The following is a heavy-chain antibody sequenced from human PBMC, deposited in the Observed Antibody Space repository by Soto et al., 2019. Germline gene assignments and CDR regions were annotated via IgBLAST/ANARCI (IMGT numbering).Heavy chain of an antibody. CDR1: GFTFDDYN. CDR3: AKDRHRGYCSFDD. V-gene: IGHV3-9*01. D-gene: IGHD2-21*02. Sequence: EVQLVESGGGLVQPGRSLRLSCVASGFTFDDYNMHWVRQTPGKGLEWVSGVSWNSDITGYADSVKGRFTISRDNAKNSLYLQRNRLRAEDTAMYYWAKDRHRGYCSFDDLGQGTLVTVSS. CDR2: VSWNSDIT. J-gene: IGHJ4*02.